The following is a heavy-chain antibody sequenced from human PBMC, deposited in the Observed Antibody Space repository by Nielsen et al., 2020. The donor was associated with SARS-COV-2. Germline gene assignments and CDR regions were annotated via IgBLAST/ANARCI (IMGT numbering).Heavy chain of an antibody. D-gene: IGHD3-22*01. V-gene: IGHV1-3*01. Sequence: ASVKVSCKASGYTFTGYYMHWVRQAPGQGPEWMGWINAGNGNTKYSEKFQGRVTITRDTSASTIYMDLSSLRSDDTAVYYCARLLDSRVYPTLDYWGQGTLVTVSS. CDR3: ARLLDSRVYPTLDY. J-gene: IGHJ4*02. CDR1: GYTFTGYY. CDR2: INAGNGNT.